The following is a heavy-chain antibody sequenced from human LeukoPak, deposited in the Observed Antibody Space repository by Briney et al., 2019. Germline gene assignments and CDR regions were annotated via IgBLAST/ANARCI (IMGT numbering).Heavy chain of an antibody. CDR3: ARADFLYTGLAVATATRYTRMVTWFDP. CDR2: INPKSGGT. J-gene: IGHJ5*02. D-gene: IGHD2-2*02. CDR1: GYSFSGYY. V-gene: IGHV1-2*02. Sequence: ASVKVSCKASGYSFSGYYIHWVRQAPGQGLEWMGWINPKSGGTQFKENFQGRVTMTRDSSISTAYLELSGLRSDDTAIYYCARADFLYTGLAVATATRYTRMVTWFDPWGQGTLVTVSS.